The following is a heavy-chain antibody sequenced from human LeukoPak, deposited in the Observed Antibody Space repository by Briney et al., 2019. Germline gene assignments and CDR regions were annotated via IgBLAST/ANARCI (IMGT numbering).Heavy chain of an antibody. CDR2: INHSGRT. CDR3: ASILGKKASDI. CDR1: GGSFSGYY. Sequence: PSETLSLTCAVYGGSFSGYYWSWIRQPPGKGLEWIGEINHSGRTNYNPPLKSRVTISIDTSKNQFSLKLSSVTAADTAVYYCASILGKKASDIWGQGKMVTVSS. J-gene: IGHJ3*02. V-gene: IGHV4-34*01. D-gene: IGHD3-16*01.